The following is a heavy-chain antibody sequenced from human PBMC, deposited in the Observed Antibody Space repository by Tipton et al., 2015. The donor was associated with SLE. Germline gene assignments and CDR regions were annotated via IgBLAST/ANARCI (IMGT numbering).Heavy chain of an antibody. D-gene: IGHD2-2*01. CDR2: MYDSGST. CDR3: ARGDQLLTSFDV. CDR1: GFSISSGYY. Sequence: TLSLTCNVYGFSISSGYYWGWIRQSPGKGLEWIQNMYDSGSTYYNPSLKSRVTMSIDRSKNQFSLKLTSVTAADTAVYYCARGDQLLTSFDVGGPGTMVTVSS. J-gene: IGHJ3*01. V-gene: IGHV4-38-2*02.